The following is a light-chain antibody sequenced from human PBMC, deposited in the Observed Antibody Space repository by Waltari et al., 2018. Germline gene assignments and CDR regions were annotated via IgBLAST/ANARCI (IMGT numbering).Light chain of an antibody. V-gene: IGLV2-23*02. Sequence: QSALTQPASVSGSPGQSITISCPGGPSAFGKSNLFSWYIQNPGKAPKVIIYEVTKRPSGISDRFSGSKSGNTASLTIYGLQVEDEADYYCCSYAGRSSMIFGGGTKVTVV. J-gene: IGLJ2*01. CDR1: PSAFGKSNL. CDR2: EVT. CDR3: CSYAGRSSMI.